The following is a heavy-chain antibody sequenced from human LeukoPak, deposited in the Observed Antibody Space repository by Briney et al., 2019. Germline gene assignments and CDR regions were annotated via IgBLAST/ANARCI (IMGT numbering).Heavy chain of an antibody. J-gene: IGHJ6*02. CDR3: ARDLSSSWWDRFYYGMDV. D-gene: IGHD6-13*01. V-gene: IGHV3-21*01. CDR2: ISSSSSYI. CDR1: RFTFSSYS. Sequence: PGGSLRLSCAASRFTFSSYSMNWVRQAPGKGLEWVSSISSSSSYIYYADSVKGRFTISRDNAKNSLYLQMNSLRAEDTAVYYCARDLSSSWWDRFYYGMDVWGQGTTVTVSS.